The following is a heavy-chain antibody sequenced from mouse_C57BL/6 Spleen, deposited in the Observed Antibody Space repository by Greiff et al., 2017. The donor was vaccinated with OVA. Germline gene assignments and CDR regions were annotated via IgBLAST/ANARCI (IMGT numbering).Heavy chain of an antibody. CDR1: GYTFTDYE. CDR2: IDPETGGT. CDR3: TRLTLYYDFDGAWFAY. D-gene: IGHD2-4*01. Sequence: VQLQQSGAELVRPGASVTLSCKASGYTFTDYEMNWVKQTPVHGLEWIGAIDPETGGTAYNQKFKGKAILTADKSSSTAYMELRSLTSEDSAVYYCTRLTLYYDFDGAWFAYWGQGTLVTVSA. J-gene: IGHJ3*01. V-gene: IGHV1-15*01.